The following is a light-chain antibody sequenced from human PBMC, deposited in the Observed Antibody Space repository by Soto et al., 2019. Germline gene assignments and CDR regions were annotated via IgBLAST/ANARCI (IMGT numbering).Light chain of an antibody. CDR1: QSVSSNS. CDR3: QQFGGSPPSWT. CDR2: GAS. J-gene: IGKJ1*01. V-gene: IGKV3-20*01. Sequence: ESVLTQSPGTLSLSPGERATLSCRASQSVSSNSLAWYQQKPGQAPRLLIYGASSRATGTPDRFSGSGSGTDFTITISRLEPEDVAVYYCQQFGGSPPSWTFGQGTKVEI.